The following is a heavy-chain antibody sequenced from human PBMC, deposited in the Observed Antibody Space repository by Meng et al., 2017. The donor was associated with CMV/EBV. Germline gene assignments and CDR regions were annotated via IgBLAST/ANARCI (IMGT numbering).Heavy chain of an antibody. CDR1: GFTFSSYS. V-gene: IGHV3-21*01. CDR2: ISSSSSYI. Sequence: GESLKISCAASGFTFSSYSMNWVRQAPGKGLEWVSSISSSSSYIYYADSGKGRFTISRDNAKNSLYLQMNSLRAEDTAVYYCARGRANTFMWVERLPYCSGGSCYDAYYYYYGMDVWGQGTTVTVSS. CDR3: ARGRANTFMWVERLPYCSGGSCYDAYYYYYGMDV. D-gene: IGHD2-15*01. J-gene: IGHJ6*02.